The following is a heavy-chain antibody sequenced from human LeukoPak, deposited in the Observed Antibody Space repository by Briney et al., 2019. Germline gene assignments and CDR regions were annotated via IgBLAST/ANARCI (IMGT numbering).Heavy chain of an antibody. CDR3: ARHWSGSGSYQNWFDP. D-gene: IGHD3-10*01. CDR2: IYPGDSDT. J-gene: IGHJ5*02. Sequence: GESLKISCKGSGYSFTSYWIGWVRQMPGKGLEWMGIIYPGDSDTRYSPSFQGQVTISADKSISTAYLQWSGLKASDTAMYYCARHWSGSGSYQNWFDPWGQGTLVTVSS. V-gene: IGHV5-51*01. CDR1: GYSFTSYW.